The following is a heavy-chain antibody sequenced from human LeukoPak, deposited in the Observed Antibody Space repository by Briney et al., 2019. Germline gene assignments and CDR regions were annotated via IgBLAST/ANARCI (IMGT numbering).Heavy chain of an antibody. CDR2: ISSSSSYI. Sequence: GGSLRLSCAASGFTFSSYSMNWVRQAPGKGLEWVSSISSSSSYIYYADSVKGRFTISRDNAKNSLYLQMNSLRAEDTAVYYCARDPSIAARPEDYWGQGTLVTVSS. J-gene: IGHJ4*02. D-gene: IGHD6-6*01. V-gene: IGHV3-21*01. CDR1: GFTFSSYS. CDR3: ARDPSIAARPEDY.